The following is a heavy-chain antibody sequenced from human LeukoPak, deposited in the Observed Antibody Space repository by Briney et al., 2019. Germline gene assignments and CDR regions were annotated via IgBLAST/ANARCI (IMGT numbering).Heavy chain of an antibody. CDR1: GGSFSGYY. Sequence: PSETLSLTCSVYGGSFSGYYWSWIRQPPGKGLEWIGEINHSGSTNYNPSLKSRVTISVDTFMNQFSLKLSSVTAADTAVYYCARGHWFGVLPYYGQGTLVTVSS. CDR2: INHSGST. D-gene: IGHD3-10*01. CDR3: ARGHWFGVLPY. J-gene: IGHJ4*02. V-gene: IGHV4-34*01.